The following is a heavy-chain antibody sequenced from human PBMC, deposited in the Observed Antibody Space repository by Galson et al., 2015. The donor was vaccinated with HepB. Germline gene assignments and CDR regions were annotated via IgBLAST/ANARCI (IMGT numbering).Heavy chain of an antibody. J-gene: IGHJ4*02. CDR3: ARGLAVAGTGY. V-gene: IGHV1-8*01. CDR2: MKPNSGDT. Sequence: VKVSCKASGYAFSNYDINWVRQATGQGLGWMGWMKPNSGDTGYAQKFQGRVTMTSDTSTSTAYMELTDLRSEDTAVYFCARGLAVAGTGYWGQGTLVTVSS. D-gene: IGHD6-19*01. CDR1: GYAFSNYD.